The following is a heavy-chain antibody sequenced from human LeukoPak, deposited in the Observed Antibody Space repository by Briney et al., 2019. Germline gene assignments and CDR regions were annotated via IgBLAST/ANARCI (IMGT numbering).Heavy chain of an antibody. CDR1: GGTFSSYA. J-gene: IGHJ5*02. CDR2: IIPIFGTA. Sequence: SVKVSCKASGGTFSSYAISWVRQAPGQGLEWMGGIIPIFGTANYAQKFQGRVTITADESTSTAYMELSSLRSGDTAVYYCASRITGTTPGWEFDPWGQGTLVTVSS. CDR3: ASRITGTTPGWEFDP. V-gene: IGHV1-69*13. D-gene: IGHD1-20*01.